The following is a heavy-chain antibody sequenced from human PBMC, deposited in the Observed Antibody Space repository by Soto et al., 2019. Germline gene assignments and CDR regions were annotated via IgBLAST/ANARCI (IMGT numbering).Heavy chain of an antibody. V-gene: IGHV3-15*01. Sequence: EVQLVESGGGLVKPGGSLRLSCAASGFTFSNAWMSWVRQAPGKGLEWVGRIKSKTDGGTTDYAAPVKGRFTISRDDSKTTLYLQMNSLKTEDTAVYYCTTWVTTVTTTEKPFDYWGQGTLVTVSS. D-gene: IGHD4-17*01. CDR3: TTWVTTVTTTEKPFDY. J-gene: IGHJ4*02. CDR2: IKSKTDGGTT. CDR1: GFTFSNAW.